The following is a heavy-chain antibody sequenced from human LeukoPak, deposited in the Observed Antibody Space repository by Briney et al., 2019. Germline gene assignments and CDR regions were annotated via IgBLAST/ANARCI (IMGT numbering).Heavy chain of an antibody. CDR2: IYYSGST. D-gene: IGHD3-22*01. V-gene: IGHV4-59*01. CDR3: AREFVGYDSSGYYPQYNWFDP. CDR1: GGSISSCY. Sequence: PSGTLSLTCTVSGGSISSCYWSWIRQPPGKGLEWIGYIYYSGSTNYNPSLKSRVTISVDTSKNQFSLKLSSVTAADTAVYYCAREFVGYDSSGYYPQYNWFDPWGQGTLVTVSS. J-gene: IGHJ5*02.